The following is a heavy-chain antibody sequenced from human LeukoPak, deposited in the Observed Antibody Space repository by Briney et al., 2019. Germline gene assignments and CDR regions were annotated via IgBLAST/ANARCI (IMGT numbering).Heavy chain of an antibody. Sequence: ASVKVSCKASGYTFTSYGISWVRQAPGQGLEWMGGIIPIFGTANYAQKFQGRVTITADESTSTAYMELSSLRSEDTAVYYCARVVRGVTSSDAFDIWGQGTMVTVSS. CDR1: GYTFTSYG. V-gene: IGHV1-69*13. D-gene: IGHD3-10*01. CDR3: ARVVRGVTSSDAFDI. CDR2: IIPIFGTA. J-gene: IGHJ3*02.